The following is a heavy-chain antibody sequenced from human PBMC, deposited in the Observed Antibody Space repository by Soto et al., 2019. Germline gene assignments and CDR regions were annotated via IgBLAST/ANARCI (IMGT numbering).Heavy chain of an antibody. CDR2: IYPGDSDT. CDR3: ATWPTGGWQTDY. J-gene: IGHJ4*02. V-gene: IGHV5-51*01. CDR1: AYFFTTYW. Sequence: GESLKISCKGSAYFFTTYWIGWVRQVPGKGLEWMGLIYPGDSDTRYSPSFQGRITISADKSISTAYLQWSSLRASDSAMYYCATWPTGGWQTDYWGQGTLVTVSS. D-gene: IGHD6-19*01.